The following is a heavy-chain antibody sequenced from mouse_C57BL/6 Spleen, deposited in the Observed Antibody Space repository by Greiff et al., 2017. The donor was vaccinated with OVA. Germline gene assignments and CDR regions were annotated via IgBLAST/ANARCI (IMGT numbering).Heavy chain of an antibody. CDR1: GYTFTSYW. Sequence: QVQLQQPGAELVMPGASVKLSCKASGYTFTSYWMHWVKQRPGQGLEWIGEIDPSDSYTNYNQKFKGKSTLTVDKSSSTAYMQLSSLTSEDSAVYYCARGGGNYARFAYWGQGTLVTVSA. D-gene: IGHD2-1*01. CDR3: ARGGGNYARFAY. V-gene: IGHV1-69*01. CDR2: IDPSDSYT. J-gene: IGHJ3*01.